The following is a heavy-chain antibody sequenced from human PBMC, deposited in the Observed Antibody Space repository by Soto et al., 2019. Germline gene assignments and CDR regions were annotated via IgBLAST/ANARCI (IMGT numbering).Heavy chain of an antibody. CDR1: GFTFDDYT. CDR3: AKDFYKEGVPAY. J-gene: IGHJ4*02. Sequence: GGSLRLSCAASGFTFDDYTMHWVRQAPGKGLEWVSLISWDGGSTYYADSVKGRFTISRDNSKNSLYLRMNSLRTEDTALYYCAKDFYKEGVPAYWGQGTLVTVSS. CDR2: ISWDGGST. V-gene: IGHV3-43*01. D-gene: IGHD3-10*01.